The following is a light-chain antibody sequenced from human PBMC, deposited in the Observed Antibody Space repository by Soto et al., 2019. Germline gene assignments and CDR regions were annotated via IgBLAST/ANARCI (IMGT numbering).Light chain of an antibody. CDR2: GNS. CDR3: QSYDSSLSVV. V-gene: IGLV1-40*01. Sequence: QSVLTQPPSVSGAPGQRVTISCTGSSSNIGAGYDVHWYQQLPGTAPKILIYGNSNRPSGVPDRFSGSKSGTSASLAITGLQAEDDADYYCQSYDSSLSVVFGGGTKQTVL. J-gene: IGLJ2*01. CDR1: SSNIGAGYD.